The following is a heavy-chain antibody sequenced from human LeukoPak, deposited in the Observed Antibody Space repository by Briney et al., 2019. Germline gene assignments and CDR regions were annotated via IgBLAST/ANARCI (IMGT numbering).Heavy chain of an antibody. V-gene: IGHV1-2*02. D-gene: IGHD3-22*01. J-gene: IGHJ2*01. CDR2: VNPNSGDT. Sequence: ASVKVSCKASGYTFTGYYLHWVRQAPGQGLEWMGCVNPNSGDTNYAQKFQGSVTMTRDTSISTAYMELSRLRSDDTAVYYCARGRYDYYDSSGYRWYFDLWGRGTLVTVSS. CDR3: ARGRYDYYDSSGYRWYFDL. CDR1: GYTFTGYY.